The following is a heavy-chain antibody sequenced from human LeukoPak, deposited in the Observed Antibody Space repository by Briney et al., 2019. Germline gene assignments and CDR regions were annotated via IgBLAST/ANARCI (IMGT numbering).Heavy chain of an antibody. Sequence: GGSLRLSCAASGFTFSSYAMHWVRQAPGKGLEWVAVISYDGSNKYYADSVKGRFTISRDNSKNTLYLQMNSLRAEDTAVYYCARVRITMVRGVTFFDYWGQGTLVTVSS. CDR1: GFTFSSYA. V-gene: IGHV3-30-3*01. CDR2: ISYDGSNK. CDR3: ARVRITMVRGVTFFDY. D-gene: IGHD3-10*01. J-gene: IGHJ4*02.